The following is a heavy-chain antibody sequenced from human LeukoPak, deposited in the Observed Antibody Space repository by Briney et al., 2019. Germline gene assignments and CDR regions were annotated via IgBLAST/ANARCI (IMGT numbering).Heavy chain of an antibody. J-gene: IGHJ5*02. CDR3: ARDPRWLTPDCNTIGCYVNWFDP. CDR1: GYSISSGFL. D-gene: IGHD2-2*01. CDR2: IYRSGKT. V-gene: IGHV4-38-2*02. Sequence: SETLSLTCAVSGYSISSGFLWGWIRQPPGKGLEWIGSIYRSGKTYYNPSLKSRITMSVDTSKNQFSLKLSSVTAADTAVYYCARDPRWLTPDCNTIGCYVNWFDPWGQGTLVTVSS.